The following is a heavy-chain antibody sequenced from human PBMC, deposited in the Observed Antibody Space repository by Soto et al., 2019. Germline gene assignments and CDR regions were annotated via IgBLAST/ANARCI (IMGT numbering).Heavy chain of an antibody. CDR1: GGSFSGYY. V-gene: IGHV4-34*01. Sequence: QVQLQQWGAGLLKPSETLSLTCAVYGGSFSGYYWSWIRQPPGKGLSWIGEINHSGSTNYNPSLKSRVTISVDTSKNQFSRKLSSVTAAATAVYYCARCDRLRRSSSWYPFDYWCQGTLVTVS. J-gene: IGHJ4*02. CDR2: INHSGST. CDR3: ARCDRLRRSSSWYPFDY. D-gene: IGHD6-13*01.